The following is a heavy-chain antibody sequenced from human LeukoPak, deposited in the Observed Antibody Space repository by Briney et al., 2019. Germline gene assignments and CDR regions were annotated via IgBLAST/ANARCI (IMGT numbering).Heavy chain of an antibody. CDR3: ARSLGPNWFDP. J-gene: IGHJ5*02. CDR2: ISSSSYI. V-gene: IGHV3-21*01. D-gene: IGHD3-16*01. Sequence: GGSLRLSCAASGFTFSSYAIHWVRQAPGKGLEWVSSISSSSYIYYADSVKGRFTISRDNAKNSLYLQMNSLRAEDTAVYYCARSLGPNWFDPWGQGTLVTVSS. CDR1: GFTFSSYA.